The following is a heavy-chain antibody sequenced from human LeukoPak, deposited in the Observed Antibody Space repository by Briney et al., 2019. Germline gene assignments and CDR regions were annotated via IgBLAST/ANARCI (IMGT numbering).Heavy chain of an antibody. CDR2: INYNGESI. CDR3: ARRATVKYHGMDV. J-gene: IGHJ6*02. V-gene: IGHV3-48*03. D-gene: IGHD4-17*01. CDR1: GFTFSSYE. Sequence: GGSLRLSCAASGFTFSSYEMNWVRQAPGKGLEWLSYINYNGESIYYADSVKGRFTVSRDNARGSLYLQMNSLRGEDTAVYYCARRATVKYHGMDVWGQGPKVTVSS.